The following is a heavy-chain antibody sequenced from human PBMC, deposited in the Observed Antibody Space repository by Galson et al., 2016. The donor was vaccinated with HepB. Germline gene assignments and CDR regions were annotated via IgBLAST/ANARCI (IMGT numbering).Heavy chain of an antibody. CDR2: ISGYSGKT. V-gene: IGHV1-18*01. CDR3: ARVRLVSAGLYDY. D-gene: IGHD5/OR15-5a*01. J-gene: IGHJ4*02. Sequence: SVKLSCTASGYIFTNFCISWVRQAPGQGLEWVAWISGYSGKTEYAHNLQGRVTVTTDTTATTAYLELRSLRADDTAVYYCARVRLVSAGLYDYWGQGTLVTVSS. CDR1: GYIFTNFC.